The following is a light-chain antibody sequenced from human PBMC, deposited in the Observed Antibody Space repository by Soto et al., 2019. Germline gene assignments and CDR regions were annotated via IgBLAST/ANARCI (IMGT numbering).Light chain of an antibody. V-gene: IGKV1-9*01. CDR1: QVISSY. Sequence: DIQLTQSPCSLSSSVGERVTITCRASQVISSYLAWYQQQPGTAPTPLLYAASTLQSGVPSTFSGSGSGTEFTLTLSSLQPEDFATYFCHQLNTYPLTATFGQGTKVDIK. J-gene: IGKJ1*01. CDR3: HQLNTYPLTAT. CDR2: AAS.